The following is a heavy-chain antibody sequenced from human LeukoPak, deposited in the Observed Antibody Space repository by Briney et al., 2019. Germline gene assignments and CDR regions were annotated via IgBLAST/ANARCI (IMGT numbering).Heavy chain of an antibody. V-gene: IGHV1-2*06. Sequence: GASVKVSCKASGYTFTGYYMHWVRQAPGQGLEWMGRINPNSGGTNYAQKFQGRVTMTRDTSISTAYMELSRLRSDDTAVYYCATRYLDLQPRVTPWGAFDIWGQRTMVTVSS. CDR1: GYTFTGYY. CDR2: INPNSGGT. J-gene: IGHJ3*02. D-gene: IGHD5-18*01. CDR3: ATRYLDLQPRVTPWGAFDI.